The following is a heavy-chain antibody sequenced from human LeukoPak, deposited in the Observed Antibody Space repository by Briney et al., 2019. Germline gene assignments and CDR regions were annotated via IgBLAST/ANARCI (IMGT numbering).Heavy chain of an antibody. V-gene: IGHV4-59*01. CDR1: GGSISNYY. D-gene: IGHD2-21*01. J-gene: IGHJ4*02. CDR2: IYDSGTS. Sequence: PSETLSLTCTVSGGSISNYYWSWIRQPPGKGLEWIGYIYDSGTSNYNPSLESRVTMPVDTSKNQFSLKVTSVTAADTAVYYCARGAIRIGYWGQGTLVTVSS. CDR3: ARGAIRIGY.